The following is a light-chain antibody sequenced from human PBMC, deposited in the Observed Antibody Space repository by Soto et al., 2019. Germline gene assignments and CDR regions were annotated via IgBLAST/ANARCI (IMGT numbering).Light chain of an antibody. J-gene: IGKJ1*01. CDR1: QSISSW. V-gene: IGKV1-5*03. CDR3: QQSNSYSWT. CDR2: KAS. Sequence: DIQMTQSPSTLSASVGDRVTITCRASQSISSWLAWYQQKPGKAPKLLISKASSLESGVPSRFSGSGSGTQFTLTISSLQPDDFATYFCQQSNSYSWTFGQGTKVEI.